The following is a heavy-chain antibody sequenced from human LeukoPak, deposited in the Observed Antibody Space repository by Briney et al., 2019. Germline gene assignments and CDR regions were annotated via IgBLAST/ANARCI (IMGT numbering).Heavy chain of an antibody. CDR1: GGTFSSYA. V-gene: IGHV1-69*13. CDR2: IIPIFGTA. J-gene: IGHJ5*02. D-gene: IGHD1-26*01. Sequence: SVKVSCKASGGTFSSYAISWVRQAPGQGLEWMGGIIPIFGTANYAQKFQGRVTITADESTSTAYMELSSLRSEDTAVYYCARDHVHIVGATRVKWFDPWGQGTLVTVSS. CDR3: ARDHVHIVGATRVKWFDP.